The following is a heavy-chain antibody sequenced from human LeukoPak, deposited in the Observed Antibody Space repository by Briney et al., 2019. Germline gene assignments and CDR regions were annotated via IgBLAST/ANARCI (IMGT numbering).Heavy chain of an antibody. CDR3: ATGVVTGTSR. Sequence: GGSLRLSCVVSRITFRNAWMSWVRQAPGKGLEWVARIRSKTEGETKEYAASVKGRFTISRDDSRSRLYLQMNSLKTEDTAVYYCATGVVTGTSRWGQGTLVTVSS. CDR1: RITFRNAW. J-gene: IGHJ4*02. CDR2: IRSKTEGETK. V-gene: IGHV3-15*01. D-gene: IGHD1-1*01.